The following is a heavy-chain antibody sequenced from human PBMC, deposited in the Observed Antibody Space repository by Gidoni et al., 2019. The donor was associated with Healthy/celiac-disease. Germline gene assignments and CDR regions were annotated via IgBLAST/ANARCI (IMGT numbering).Heavy chain of an antibody. Sequence: QLQLQESGSGLVQPSPTLSLTCAVSGGSISSGGYSRSWIRQPPGKCLEWIGYIYHSGSTYYNPSLKSRVTISVDSSKNQFSLKLSSVTAADTAVYYCARGGVVVPAAPCDPWGQGTLVTVSS. CDR2: IYHSGST. J-gene: IGHJ5*02. CDR1: GGSISSGGYS. D-gene: IGHD2-2*01. V-gene: IGHV4-30-2*01. CDR3: ARGGVVVPAAPCDP.